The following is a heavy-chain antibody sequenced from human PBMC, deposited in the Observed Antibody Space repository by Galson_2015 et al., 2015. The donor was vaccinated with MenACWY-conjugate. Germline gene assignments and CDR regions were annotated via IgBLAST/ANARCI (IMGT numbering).Heavy chain of an antibody. Sequence: QSGAEVKKPGESLQISCKGSGSSFPSYWIGWVRQMPGKGLEWMGFISTGDSDTRYSPAFPGQVTISADKSISTAYLQWSSLKASDTAMYYCARGISMVRGIIYSGMDFGGQGSMVTVYS. CDR1: GSSFPSYW. D-gene: IGHD3-10*01. CDR2: ISTGDSDT. V-gene: IGHV5-51*01. J-gene: IGHJ6*02. CDR3: ARGISMVRGIIYSGMDF.